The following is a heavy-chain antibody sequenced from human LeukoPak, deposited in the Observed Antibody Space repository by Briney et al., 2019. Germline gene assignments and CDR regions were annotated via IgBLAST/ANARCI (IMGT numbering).Heavy chain of an antibody. CDR1: GGSISTSSHY. CDR2: IYYSGST. D-gene: IGHD4-17*01. V-gene: IGHV4-39*01. CDR3: ARPREIYGDIDY. J-gene: IGHJ4*02. Sequence: PSETLSLTCSVSGGSISTSSHYWGWIRQPPGKGLEWIGSIYYSGSTYYNPSLRSRVTISVDTSENQFFLKLTSVTAADTAVYYCARPREIYGDIDYWGQGTLVTVSS.